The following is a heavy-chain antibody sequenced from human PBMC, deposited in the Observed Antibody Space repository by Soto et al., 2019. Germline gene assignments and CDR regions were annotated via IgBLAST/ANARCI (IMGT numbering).Heavy chain of an antibody. J-gene: IGHJ6*02. Sequence: QVTLKESGPVLVKPTETLTLTCTVSGFSLSNARMGVSWIRQPPGKALEWLAHIFSNDEKSYSTSLKSRLTISKDTSKSQVVLTMTNMNPVDTATYYCARIDSGSTITYYYYGMDVWGQGTTVTVSS. V-gene: IGHV2-26*01. CDR2: IFSNDEK. CDR3: ARIDSGSTITYYYYGMDV. CDR1: GFSLSNARMG. D-gene: IGHD1-26*01.